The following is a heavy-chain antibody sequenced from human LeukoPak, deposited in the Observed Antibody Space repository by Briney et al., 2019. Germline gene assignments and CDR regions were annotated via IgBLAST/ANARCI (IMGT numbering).Heavy chain of an antibody. CDR2: IYYSGST. J-gene: IGHJ4*02. D-gene: IGHD3-16*02. V-gene: IGHV4-59*06. CDR1: GASISSYY. Sequence: SETLSLTCTVSGASISSYYWSWIRQHPGKGLEWIGYIYYSGSTYYNPSLKSRVTISVDTSKNQFSLKLSSVTAADTAVYYCARAISFLFFDYWGQGTLVTVSS. CDR3: ARAISFLFFDY.